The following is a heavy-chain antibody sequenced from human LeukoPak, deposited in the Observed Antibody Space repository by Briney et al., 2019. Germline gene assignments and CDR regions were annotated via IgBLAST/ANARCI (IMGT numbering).Heavy chain of an antibody. CDR3: ARGMFGER. D-gene: IGHD3-10*02. CDR1: VVTFSSYS. J-gene: IGHJ4*02. V-gene: IGHV3-21*01. CDR2: ISSSSSYI. Sequence: GGSLRLSCAPSVVTFSSYSMNWVRQAPGKGLEWVSSISSSSSYIYYADSVKGRFTISKDNAKNSLYLQMNSLRAEETAVYYCARGMFGERWGQGTLVTVSS.